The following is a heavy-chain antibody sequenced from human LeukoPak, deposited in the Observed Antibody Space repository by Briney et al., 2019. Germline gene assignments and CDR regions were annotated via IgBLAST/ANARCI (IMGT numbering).Heavy chain of an antibody. D-gene: IGHD3-22*01. J-gene: IGHJ4*02. CDR1: GYTLTELS. Sequence: GASVKVSCKVSGYTLTELSMHWVRQAPGKGLEWMGGLDPEDGETIYAQKFQGRVTMTEDTSTDTAYMELSSLRSEDTAVYYCATRTYYYDSSGYYSFDYWGQGTLVTVSS. V-gene: IGHV1-24*01. CDR3: ATRTYYYDSSGYYSFDY. CDR2: LDPEDGET.